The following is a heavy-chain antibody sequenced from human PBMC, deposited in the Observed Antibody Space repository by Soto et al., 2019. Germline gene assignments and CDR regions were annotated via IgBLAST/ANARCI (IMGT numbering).Heavy chain of an antibody. V-gene: IGHV3-53*01. J-gene: IGHJ4*02. CDR2: IYSGGST. D-gene: IGHD1-7*01. Sequence: GGSLRLSCAASGFTVSSNYMSWVRQAPGKGLEWVSVIYSGGSTYYADSVKGRFTISRDNSKNTLYLQMNSLRAEDTAVYYCVKLTVSGTTVDYWGQGTLVTVSS. CDR1: GFTVSSNY. CDR3: VKLTVSGTTVDY.